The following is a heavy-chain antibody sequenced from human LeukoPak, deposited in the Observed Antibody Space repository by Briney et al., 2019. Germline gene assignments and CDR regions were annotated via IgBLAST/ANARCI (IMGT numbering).Heavy chain of an antibody. CDR1: GYSISSTNW. J-gene: IGHJ4*02. CDR2: IYYSGST. D-gene: IGHD5-18*01. CDR3: ARTAVDTATYFGF. V-gene: IGHV4-28*01. Sequence: SETLSLTCAVSGYSISSTNWWGWIRQPPGKGLEWIGYIYYSGSTYYNPSLKSRVTMSVDTSKNQFSLKLSSVTAVDTAVYYCARTAVDTATYFGFWGQRTLVTVSS.